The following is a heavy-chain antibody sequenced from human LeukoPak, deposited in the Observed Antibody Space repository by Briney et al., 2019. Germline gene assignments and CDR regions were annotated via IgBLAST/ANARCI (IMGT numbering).Heavy chain of an antibody. J-gene: IGHJ4*02. CDR2: VHLSGAT. Sequence: ETLSLTCAVSGGSITTTNWWSWVRQPPGKGLEWIGEVHLSGATNYNLSLESRVSMSIDKSKNHLSLEVTSVTAADTAIYYCTRESGAFSPFGFWGQGTLVTVS. V-gene: IGHV4-4*02. D-gene: IGHD1-26*01. CDR3: TRESGAFSPFGF. CDR1: GGSITTTNW.